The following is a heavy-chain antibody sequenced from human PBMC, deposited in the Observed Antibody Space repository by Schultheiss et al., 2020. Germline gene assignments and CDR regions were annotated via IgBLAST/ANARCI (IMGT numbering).Heavy chain of an antibody. CDR3: ASSLFHDYGDYEQWYYFDY. V-gene: IGHV4-61*01. J-gene: IGHJ4*02. D-gene: IGHD4-17*01. CDR2: IYNSGST. Sequence: SETLSLTCTVSGGSISSSSYYWTWIRQPPGKGLEWIGYIYNSGSTNYNPSLRSRVTISVDTSKNQFSLKLSSVTAADTAVYYCASSLFHDYGDYEQWYYFDYWGQGTLVTVSS. CDR1: GGSISSSSYY.